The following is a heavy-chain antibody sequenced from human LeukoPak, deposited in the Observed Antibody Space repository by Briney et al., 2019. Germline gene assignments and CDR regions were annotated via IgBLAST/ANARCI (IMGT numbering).Heavy chain of an antibody. Sequence: GGSLRLSCETAGFTFSSYVMHWVRRTPGSELVWVSRVNSDGSSTSYADSVRGRFTISRDNAKNTLYLQMNSLRAEDTAVYYCVRARVEGPVASAAIGYWGQGTLVTVSS. V-gene: IGHV3-74*01. CDR2: VNSDGSST. CDR1: GFTFSSYV. J-gene: IGHJ4*02. CDR3: VRARVEGPVASAAIGY. D-gene: IGHD2-2*01.